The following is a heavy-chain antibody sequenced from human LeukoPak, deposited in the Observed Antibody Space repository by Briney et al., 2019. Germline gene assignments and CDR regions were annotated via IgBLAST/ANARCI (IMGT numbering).Heavy chain of an antibody. D-gene: IGHD6-6*01. V-gene: IGHV3-23*01. CDR3: AKKLPDASSYFDF. CDR2: IGSGGYR. Sequence: PGGSLRLSCVASGLTLSNYDTTRVRQAPGKGLEYVSSIGSGGYRFYGGSVKGRFSISRDNSQDTVYLQMNSLRGEDTAIYFCAKKLPDASSYFDFWGKGILVTVSS. CDR1: GLTLSNYD. J-gene: IGHJ4*02.